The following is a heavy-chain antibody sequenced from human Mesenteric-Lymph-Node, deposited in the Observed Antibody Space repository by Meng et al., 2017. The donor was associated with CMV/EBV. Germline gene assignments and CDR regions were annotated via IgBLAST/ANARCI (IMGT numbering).Heavy chain of an antibody. CDR1: GGSFSGYY. CDR2: INHSGST. Sequence: YGGSFSGYYWSWIRQPPGKGLEWIGEINHSGSTNYNPSLKSRVTISVDTSKNQFSLKLSSVTAADTAVYYCARRPLIAARPSPPLDYWGQGTLVTVSS. J-gene: IGHJ4*02. CDR3: ARRPLIAARPSPPLDY. V-gene: IGHV4-34*01. D-gene: IGHD6-6*01.